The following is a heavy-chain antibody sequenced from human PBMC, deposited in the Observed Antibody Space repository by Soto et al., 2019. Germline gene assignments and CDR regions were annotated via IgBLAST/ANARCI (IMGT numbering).Heavy chain of an antibody. J-gene: IGHJ3*02. V-gene: IGHV1-8*01. CDR1: GYTFTRYD. D-gene: IGHD3-3*01. CDR3: ARGSGITIFGVVRDNDAFDI. CDR2: MNPNTGNT. Sequence: ASVKVSCKGSGYTFTRYDINWVRQKKGQGLEWMGWMNPNTGNTGYAQKFQGRVTMTRNTSISTAYMELSSLRSEDTAVYYCARGSGITIFGVVRDNDAFDIWGQGTMVTVSS.